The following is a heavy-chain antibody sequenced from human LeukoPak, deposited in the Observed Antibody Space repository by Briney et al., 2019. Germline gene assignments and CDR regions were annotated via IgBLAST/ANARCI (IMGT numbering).Heavy chain of an antibody. D-gene: IGHD6-19*01. CDR1: GGSFSGYY. Sequence: SETLSLTCAVYGGSFSGYYWSWIRQPPGKGLEWIGYIYYSGNTNYNPSLQSRVIISVDTSKNQFSLRLTSVTAADTAMYYCARASSGWYGLFDSWGQGTLVTVSS. V-gene: IGHV4-59*01. CDR2: IYYSGNT. J-gene: IGHJ4*02. CDR3: ARASSGWYGLFDS.